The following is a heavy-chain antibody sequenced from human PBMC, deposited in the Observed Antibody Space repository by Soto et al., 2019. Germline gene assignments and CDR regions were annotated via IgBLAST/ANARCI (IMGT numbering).Heavy chain of an antibody. J-gene: IGHJ4*02. CDR2: ISSSGSII. Sequence: LRLSCAACGFTFSDYYMSWIRQAPGKGLEWVSYISSSGSIIYYADSVKGRFTISRDNAKNSLYLQLNSLRAEDTAVYYCARDLGYYASDGYFDYWGQGTLVTVSS. V-gene: IGHV3-11*01. D-gene: IGHD3-22*01. CDR1: GFTFSDYY. CDR3: ARDLGYYASDGYFDY.